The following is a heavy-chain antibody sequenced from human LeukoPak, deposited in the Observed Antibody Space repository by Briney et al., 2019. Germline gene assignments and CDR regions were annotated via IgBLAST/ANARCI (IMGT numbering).Heavy chain of an antibody. V-gene: IGHV3-23*01. Sequence: GGSLRLSCAASGFTFSTYGMSWVRQARGKGLEWVSAISGRDSNTYYADSVEGRFTISRDNSKNTLYLHFNSLRAEDTAVYYCAKRSDYGGNGNYFDSWGQGTPVTVSS. J-gene: IGHJ4*02. CDR3: AKRSDYGGNGNYFDS. CDR1: GFTFSTYG. D-gene: IGHD4-23*01. CDR2: ISGRDSNT.